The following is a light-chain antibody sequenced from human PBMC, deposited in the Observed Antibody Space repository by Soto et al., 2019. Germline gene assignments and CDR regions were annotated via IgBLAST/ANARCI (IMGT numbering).Light chain of an antibody. CDR3: KRYGSSLT. V-gene: IGKV3-15*01. Sequence: EIEMTHSPAILSVSPLEIATLSFSASQSISTNLAWYQQKPGQAPRLLIYDAFNRAAGVPPRFSGSGSGKEFTLTISSLQPEDFAVYYCKRYGSSLTFGQGTRLEIK. J-gene: IGKJ5*01. CDR2: DAF. CDR1: QSISTN.